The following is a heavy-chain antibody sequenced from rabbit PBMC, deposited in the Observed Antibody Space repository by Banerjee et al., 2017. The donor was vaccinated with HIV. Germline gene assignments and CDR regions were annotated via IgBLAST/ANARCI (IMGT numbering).Heavy chain of an antibody. CDR2: IYTGSSGST. Sequence: QEQLVESGGGLVQPEGSLTLTCKASGFDFSSSYYMCWVRQAPGKGLEWIACIYTGSSGSTYYASWAKGRFTISKTSSTTVTLQMTSLTAAHTATYFCARASSIVWYLNLWGPGTLVTVS. CDR3: ARASSIVWYLNL. V-gene: IGHV1S45*01. CDR1: GFDFSSSYY. D-gene: IGHD1-1*01. J-gene: IGHJ4*01.